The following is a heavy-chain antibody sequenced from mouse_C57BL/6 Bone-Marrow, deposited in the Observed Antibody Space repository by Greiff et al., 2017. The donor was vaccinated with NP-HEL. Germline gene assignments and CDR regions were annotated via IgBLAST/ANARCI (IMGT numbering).Heavy chain of an antibody. J-gene: IGHJ2*01. CDR2: INPYNGGT. D-gene: IGHD1-1*01. CDR3: APVHYGSRYFDY. V-gene: IGHV1-19*01. CDR1: GYTFTDYY. Sequence: EVNLVESGPVLVKPGASVKMSCKASGYTFTDYYMNWVKQSHGKSLEWIGVINPYNGGTSYNQKFKGKATLTVDKSSSTAYMELNSLTSEDSAVYYCAPVHYGSRYFDYWGQGTTLTVSS.